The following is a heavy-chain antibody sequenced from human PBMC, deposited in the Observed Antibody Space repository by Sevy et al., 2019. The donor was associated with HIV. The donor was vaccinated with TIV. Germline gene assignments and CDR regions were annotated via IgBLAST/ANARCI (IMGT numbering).Heavy chain of an antibody. CDR2: MYSGGSP. V-gene: IGHV3-53*01. Sequence: GGSLRLSCAASGFSISNNYTAWVRQAPGKGLERASVMYSGGSPYYADSVKGRFALSRDMSKNTVYLQMNSLRAEDTAVYYCARGYCGGGSCTAFDPWGQGTLVTVSS. D-gene: IGHD2-15*01. CDR1: GFSISNNY. CDR3: ARGYCGGGSCTAFDP. J-gene: IGHJ5*02.